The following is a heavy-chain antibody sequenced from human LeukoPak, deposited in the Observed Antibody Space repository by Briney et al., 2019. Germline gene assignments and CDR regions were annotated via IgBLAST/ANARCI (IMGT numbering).Heavy chain of an antibody. V-gene: IGHV4-4*07. Sequence: SETLSLTCTVSGGSISSYYWSWIRQPAGKGLEWIGRIYTSGSTNYNPSLKSRVTMSVDTSKNQFSLKLSSVTAADTAVYYCARVSRSGSSVGLVDVWGKGTTVTVSS. J-gene: IGHJ6*04. CDR2: IYTSGST. CDR3: ARVSRSGSSVGLVDV. D-gene: IGHD6-25*01. CDR1: GGSISSYY.